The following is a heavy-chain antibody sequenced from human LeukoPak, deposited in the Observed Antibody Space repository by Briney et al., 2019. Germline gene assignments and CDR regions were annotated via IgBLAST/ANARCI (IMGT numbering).Heavy chain of an antibody. CDR3: ARRGWDILFDF. V-gene: IGHV4-39*01. Sequence: SETLSLTCTVSGDSISSNSYYWGWLRQAPGKGLEWIGSIYHRGSTYYNPSLKGRVTISVDTSKNQFPLKMRSVTAADTAVYYCARRGWDILFDFWGQGTLVTVSS. D-gene: IGHD1-26*01. CDR1: GDSISSNSYY. CDR2: IYHRGST. J-gene: IGHJ4*02.